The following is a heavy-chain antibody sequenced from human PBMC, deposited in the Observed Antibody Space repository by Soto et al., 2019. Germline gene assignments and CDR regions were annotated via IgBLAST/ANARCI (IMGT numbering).Heavy chain of an antibody. CDR1: GGSISSSSYY. J-gene: IGHJ4*02. CDR3: ARLRLNYYDSSGYCVFDY. CDR2: IYYSGST. Sequence: PSETLSLTCTVSGGSISSSSYYWGWIRQPPGKGLEWIGSIYYSGSTYYNPSLKSRVTISVDTSKNQFSLKLSSVTAADTAVYYCARLRLNYYDSSGYCVFDYWGQGTLVTVSS. D-gene: IGHD3-22*01. V-gene: IGHV4-39*01.